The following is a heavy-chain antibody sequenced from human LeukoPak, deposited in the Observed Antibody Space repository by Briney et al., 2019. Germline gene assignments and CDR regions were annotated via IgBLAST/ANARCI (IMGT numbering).Heavy chain of an antibody. D-gene: IGHD3-22*01. V-gene: IGHV3-48*03. Sequence: GGSLRLSCALSRFTLRSYDMMWVRHARGGGLEWVSYLTSSGNTIYYADSVKGRFTLSRDNAQNSLYMQMNSLRAEDTAVYHCARRADDTSAYYSPGNYWGQGTLVTVSS. CDR2: LTSSGNTI. CDR3: ARRADDTSAYYSPGNY. CDR1: RFTLRSYD. J-gene: IGHJ4*02.